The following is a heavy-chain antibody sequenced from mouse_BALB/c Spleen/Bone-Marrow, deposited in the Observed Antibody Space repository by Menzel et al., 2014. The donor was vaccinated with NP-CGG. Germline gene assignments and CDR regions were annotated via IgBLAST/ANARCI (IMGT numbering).Heavy chain of an antibody. CDR1: GYTFTSYW. Sequence: VQLQQSGAELARPGASVKLSCKASGYTFTSYWMQWVKQRPGQGLEWIGAIYPGDGDTTYTQKFKGKATSTADKSSSTAYMQLSSLASEDSAVYYCARGAPFDYWGQGTTLTVSS. CDR2: IYPGDGDT. V-gene: IGHV1-87*01. J-gene: IGHJ2*01. CDR3: ARGAPFDY.